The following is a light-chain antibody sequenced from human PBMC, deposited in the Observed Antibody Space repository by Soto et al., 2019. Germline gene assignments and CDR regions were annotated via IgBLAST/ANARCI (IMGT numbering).Light chain of an antibody. CDR2: GTS. CDR1: QRISSIY. V-gene: IGKV3-20*01. CDR3: QQYGSSHRT. J-gene: IGKJ1*01. Sequence: EIVLTQSPGTLSLSPGYRATLSCRASQRISSIYLAWYQQKPGLAPRLLIYGTSIRASGIPDRFSGSGSGTDFTLTITRLEPEDFAVYYCQQYGSSHRTFGQGTKVEIK.